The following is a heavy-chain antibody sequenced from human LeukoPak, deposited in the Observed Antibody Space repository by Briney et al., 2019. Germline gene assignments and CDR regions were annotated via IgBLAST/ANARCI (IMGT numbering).Heavy chain of an antibody. D-gene: IGHD4-17*01. CDR3: GRDLNGDLDY. V-gene: IGHV3-74*01. J-gene: IGHJ4*02. Sequence: GGSLRLSCAASGFTFNIYWMHWVRQAPGKGLVWVSRIGTDGSSTAYADSVKGRFTVSRDNAKNTLYLQLSSLRPEDTAVYYCGRDLNGDLDYWGQGTLVTVSS. CDR1: GFTFNIYW. CDR2: IGTDGSST.